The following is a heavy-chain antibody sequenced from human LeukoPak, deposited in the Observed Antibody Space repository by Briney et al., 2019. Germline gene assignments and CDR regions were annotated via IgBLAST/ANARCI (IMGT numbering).Heavy chain of an antibody. CDR1: GFIFSSYG. D-gene: IGHD3-16*02. Sequence: GWSLRLSCAACGFIFSSYGMHWVRQAPGKGLEGVAGISYDGSSKYYADSVKGRFTISRDNSKNTLYLQMNSLRGEDTAAYYCAKDEFTGKLSLGNYYDMDVWGQGTTVTVSS. CDR3: AKDEFTGKLSLGNYYDMDV. V-gene: IGHV3-30*18. CDR2: ISYDGSSK. J-gene: IGHJ6*02.